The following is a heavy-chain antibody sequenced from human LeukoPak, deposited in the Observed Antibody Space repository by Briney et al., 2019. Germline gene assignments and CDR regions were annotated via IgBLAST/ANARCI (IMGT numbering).Heavy chain of an antibody. D-gene: IGHD2-21*02. J-gene: IGHJ6*02. CDR3: AKDKEAYCGGDCYSYYYYGMDV. CDR2: ISYDGSKK. V-gene: IGHV3-30*04. Sequence: GRSLRLSCAASGFTFSSYAMHWVRQAPGKGLEWVAVISYDGSKKYYADSVKGRFTISRDNSKNTLYLQMNSLRAEDTAVYYCAKDKEAYCGGDCYSYYYYGMDVWGQGTTVTVSS. CDR1: GFTFSSYA.